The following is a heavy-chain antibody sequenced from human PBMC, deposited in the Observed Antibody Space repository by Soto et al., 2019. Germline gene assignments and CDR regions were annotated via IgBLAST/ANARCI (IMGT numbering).Heavy chain of an antibody. J-gene: IGHJ3*02. CDR2: IIPIFGTA. Sequence: QVQLVQSGAEVKKPGSSVKVSCKASGGTFSSYAISWVRQAPGQGLEWMGGIIPIFGTANYAQKFQGRVTITADESTSTAYMELSSLRSEDTAVYYCARDPGYYDSSRYPGGAFDIWGQGTMVTVSS. D-gene: IGHD3-22*01. V-gene: IGHV1-69*01. CDR1: GGTFSSYA. CDR3: ARDPGYYDSSRYPGGAFDI.